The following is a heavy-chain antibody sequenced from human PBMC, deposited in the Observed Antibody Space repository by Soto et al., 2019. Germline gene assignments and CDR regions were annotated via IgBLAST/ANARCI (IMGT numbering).Heavy chain of an antibody. V-gene: IGHV4-39*01. CDR1: GGSIGRSSYC. D-gene: IGHD1-1*01. Sequence: SQTMPLSCTVSGGSIGRSSYCWVWDRQPPGKGLEWIGAISYGGSTYHNPSLRSRVTISVDTSKSQFSLDLTSVTAADTAVYYCARHRREPGTYAQPLDYWGQGTLGTVSS. CDR3: ARHRREPGTYAQPLDY. J-gene: IGHJ4*02. CDR2: ISYGGST.